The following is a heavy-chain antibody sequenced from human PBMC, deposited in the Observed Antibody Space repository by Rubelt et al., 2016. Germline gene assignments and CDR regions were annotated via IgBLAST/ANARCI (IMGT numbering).Heavy chain of an antibody. Sequence: QVQLVQSGAEVKKPGASVKVSCKASGYTFTSYAMHWVRQAPGQRLEWMGWINAGNGNTKYSQKFPGRVTITRDTSASTAYRELSSLRSEDTAVYYCARVIWGSGWSNNWFDPWGQGTLVTVSS. CDR1: GYTFTSYA. J-gene: IGHJ5*02. V-gene: IGHV1-3*01. CDR2: INAGNGNT. D-gene: IGHD6-19*01. CDR3: ARVIWGSGWSNNWFDP.